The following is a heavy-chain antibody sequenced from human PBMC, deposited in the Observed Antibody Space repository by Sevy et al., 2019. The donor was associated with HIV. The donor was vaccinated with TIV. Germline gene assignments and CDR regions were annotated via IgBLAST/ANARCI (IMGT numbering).Heavy chain of an antibody. Sequence: GGSLRLSCAASGFTFSTYSMNWVRQAPGKGLEWVSSVRSSSTYIVYADSLRGRLTISRDNAKNSLYLQMNSLRAEDTAVYYCARYASTTGLDYWGQGTLVTVSS. D-gene: IGHD1-1*01. J-gene: IGHJ4*02. CDR1: GFTFSTYS. CDR3: ARYASTTGLDY. V-gene: IGHV3-21*01. CDR2: VRSSSTYI.